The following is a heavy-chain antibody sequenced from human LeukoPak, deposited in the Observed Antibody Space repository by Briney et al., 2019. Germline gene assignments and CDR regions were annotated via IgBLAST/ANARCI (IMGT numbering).Heavy chain of an antibody. J-gene: IGHJ5*02. CDR2: IYPGDSHT. V-gene: IGHV5-51*01. D-gene: IGHD6-13*01. CDR1: GYRFTNYW. Sequence: GESLKISCKGSGYRFTNYWIAWVRQMPGKGLGWMGIIYPGDSHTRYSPSFQGQVIISVDKSISTAYLQWNSLKASDSAVYYCAGAAVGTQSPMVGDWFDPWGQGTLVTVSS. CDR3: AGAAVGTQSPMVGDWFDP.